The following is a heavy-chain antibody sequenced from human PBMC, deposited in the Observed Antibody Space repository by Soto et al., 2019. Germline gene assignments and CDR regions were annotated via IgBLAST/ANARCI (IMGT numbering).Heavy chain of an antibody. J-gene: IGHJ4*02. D-gene: IGHD6-6*01. CDR2: IYPGDSET. CDR1: EDSFTSYG. Sequence: FIKIGSRVAEDSFTSYGVGRLLKKHGKGLEWMGIIYPGDSETRYSPSFQGQVTISADKSISTAYLQWRSLKASDTAIFFFVRQKSIVAGPLFFATRGKGTLVPVSS. V-gene: IGHV5-51*01. CDR3: VRQKSIVAGPLFFAT.